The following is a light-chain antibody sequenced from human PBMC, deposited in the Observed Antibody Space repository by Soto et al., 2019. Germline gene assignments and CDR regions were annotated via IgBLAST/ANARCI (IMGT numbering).Light chain of an antibody. CDR3: QLYGSSPPRYT. J-gene: IGKJ2*01. CDR1: QSVSSSY. V-gene: IGKV3-20*01. Sequence: ESVLTQSPGTLTLSPGERATLSCRASQSVSSSYLAWYQQKPGQAPRLLIYAASTRATGIPDRFSGSGSGTDFTLTICRLEPEDFAVYFCQLYGSSPPRYTFGQGTKLEIK. CDR2: AAS.